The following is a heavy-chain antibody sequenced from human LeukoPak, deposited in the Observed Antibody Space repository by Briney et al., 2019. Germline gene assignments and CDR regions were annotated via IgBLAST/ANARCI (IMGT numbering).Heavy chain of an antibody. D-gene: IGHD3-10*01. CDR2: ISHTGSTM. V-gene: IGHV3-48*04. J-gene: IGHJ3*01. CDR3: AIPPLSGTGSSRPLAGIDV. Sequence: GGSLRLSCAASGFSFSIYSLNWVRQAPGRGPEWVSYISHTGSTMSYADSVKGRFTISRDNAKNSLYLQMNSLRAEDTAVYYCAIPPLSGTGSSRPLAGIDVWGQGTMVTVSS. CDR1: GFSFSIYS.